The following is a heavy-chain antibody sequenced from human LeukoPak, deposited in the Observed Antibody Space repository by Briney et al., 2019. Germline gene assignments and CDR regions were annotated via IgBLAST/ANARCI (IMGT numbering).Heavy chain of an antibody. CDR1: GYTFASYD. CDR3: ARRGDYDTYYYYMDV. Sequence: SVKVSCKASGYTFASYDINWVRQATGQGLEWMGWMNPNSGNTGYAQKFKGRVTMTRNTSISTAYMELSSLRSEDTAVYYCARRGDYDTYYYYMDVWGKGTTVTVSS. CDR2: MNPNSGNT. J-gene: IGHJ6*03. V-gene: IGHV1-8*01. D-gene: IGHD3-9*01.